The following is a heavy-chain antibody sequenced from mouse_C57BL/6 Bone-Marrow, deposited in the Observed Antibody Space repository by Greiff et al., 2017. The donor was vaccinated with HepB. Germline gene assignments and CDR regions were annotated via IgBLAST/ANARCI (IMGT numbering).Heavy chain of an antibody. V-gene: IGHV1-59*01. CDR2: IDPSDSYT. D-gene: IGHD2-5*01. J-gene: IGHJ3*01. CDR1: GYTFTSYW. Sequence: QVQLKQPGAELVRPGTSVKLSCKASGYTFTSYWMHWVKQRPGQGLEWIGVIDPSDSYTNYNQKFKGKATLTVDTSSSTAYMQLSSLTSEDSAVYYCACYYSNYEGFAYWGQGTLVTVSA. CDR3: ACYYSNYEGFAY.